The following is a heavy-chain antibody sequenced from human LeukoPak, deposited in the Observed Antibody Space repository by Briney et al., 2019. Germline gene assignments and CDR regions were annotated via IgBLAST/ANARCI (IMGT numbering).Heavy chain of an antibody. CDR3: ARRGPLYYYDSSGYLDY. D-gene: IGHD3-22*01. V-gene: IGHV4-34*01. CDR1: GGSFSGYY. CDR2: INHSGST. Sequence: SETLSLTCAVYGGSFSGYYWSWIRQPPGKGLEWIGEINHSGSTNYNPSLKSRVTISVDTSKNQFSLKLSSVTAADTAVYYCARRGPLYYYDSSGYLDYWGQGTLVTVSS. J-gene: IGHJ4*02.